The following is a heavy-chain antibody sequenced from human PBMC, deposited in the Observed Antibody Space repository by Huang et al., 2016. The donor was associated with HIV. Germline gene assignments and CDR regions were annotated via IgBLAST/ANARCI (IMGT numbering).Heavy chain of an antibody. Sequence: QVQLQQWGAELLKPSETLSLTCAVSGGSFSGHYWTWIRQPPGRGLGWIGEISESGSTTYNPSRKSRVTISGDTSQSQFSLKLNSVTAADTAIYYCARMFKYDSGGYWGNDAFDIWGQGTMVTVSS. CDR2: ISESGST. CDR3: ARMFKYDSGGYWGNDAFDI. V-gene: IGHV4-34*02. D-gene: IGHD3-22*01. CDR1: GGSFSGHY. J-gene: IGHJ3*02.